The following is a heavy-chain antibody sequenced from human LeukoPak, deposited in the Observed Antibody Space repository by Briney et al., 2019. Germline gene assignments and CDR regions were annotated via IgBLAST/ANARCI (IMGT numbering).Heavy chain of an antibody. D-gene: IGHD2-2*01. J-gene: IGHJ6*02. V-gene: IGHV3-23*01. CDR1: GFTFSSYA. CDR2: ISGSGGST. CDR3: AKVGTIVVVPGSGMDV. Sequence: GGSLRLSCAASGFTFSSYAMSWVRQAPGKGLEWVSAISGSGGSTYYADSVKGRFTISRDNSKNTLYLQMNSLRAEDTAVYYCAKVGTIVVVPGSGMDVWGQGTTVTVSS.